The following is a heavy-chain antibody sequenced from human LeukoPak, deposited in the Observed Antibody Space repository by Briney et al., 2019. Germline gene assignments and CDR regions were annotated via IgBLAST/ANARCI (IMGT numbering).Heavy chain of an antibody. J-gene: IGHJ6*02. Sequence: GGSLRLSCAASGFTFTDFYMNWVRQAPGKGLEWVSWISPTSSYMYYADSVKGRFTISRDNAKNSLYLQMNSLRAEDTAVYYCARGYGSGSYRPRLYYYYGMDVWGQGTTVTVSS. CDR1: GFTFTDFY. CDR2: ISPTSSYM. V-gene: IGHV3-21*01. CDR3: ARGYGSGSYRPRLYYYYGMDV. D-gene: IGHD3-10*01.